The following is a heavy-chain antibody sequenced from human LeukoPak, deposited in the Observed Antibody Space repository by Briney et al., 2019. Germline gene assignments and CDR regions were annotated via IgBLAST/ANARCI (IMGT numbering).Heavy chain of an antibody. V-gene: IGHV4-39*01. CDR3: ARPTRRSSGYYSTVYDAFDI. Sequence: PSETLSLTCTVSGGSISSSSYYWGWIRQPPGKGLEWLGSIYYSGSTHYNPSLKSRVTISVDTSKNQFSLKLSSVTAADTAVYYCARPTRRSSGYYSTVYDAFDIWGQGTMVTVAS. J-gene: IGHJ3*02. CDR2: IYYSGST. CDR1: GGSISSSSYY. D-gene: IGHD3-22*01.